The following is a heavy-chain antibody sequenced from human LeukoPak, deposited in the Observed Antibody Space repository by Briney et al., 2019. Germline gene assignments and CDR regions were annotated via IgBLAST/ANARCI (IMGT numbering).Heavy chain of an antibody. CDR2: INPNSGGT. J-gene: IGHJ5*02. D-gene: IGHD1-1*01. V-gene: IGHV1-2*02. CDR3: ARVVRPIGTNENWFDP. Sequence: ASVKVSCKTSGYTFINYYIYWVRQAPGQGLEWMGWINPNSGGTNYAQKFQGRVTMTRDTSISTAYMELNRLRSDDTAVFYCARVVRPIGTNENWFDPWGQGTLIIVSS. CDR1: GYTFINYY.